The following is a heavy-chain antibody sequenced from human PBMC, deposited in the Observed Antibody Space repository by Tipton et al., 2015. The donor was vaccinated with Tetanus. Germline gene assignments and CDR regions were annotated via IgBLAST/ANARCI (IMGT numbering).Heavy chain of an antibody. CDR2: IYPGDSDT. V-gene: IGHV5-51*01. CDR3: AGPSGIAARPPRLDY. CDR1: GYSFTSYW. J-gene: IGHJ4*02. Sequence: QLVQSGAEVKKPGESLKISCKGSGYSFTSYWIGWVRQMPGKGLEWMGIIYPGDSDTRYSPSFQGQVTISADKSISTAYLQWSSRKASDTAVYYCAGPSGIAARPPRLDYWDQGTLVTVSS. D-gene: IGHD6-6*01.